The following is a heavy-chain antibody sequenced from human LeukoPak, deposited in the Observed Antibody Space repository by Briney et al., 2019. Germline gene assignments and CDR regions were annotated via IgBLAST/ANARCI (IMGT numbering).Heavy chain of an antibody. CDR3: ARRDINSGWSFDD. Sequence: KTSETLSLTCTVSGDSIGNYHWSWIRQPAGKGLEWIAQIHSSGSTNYNPPLKSRVSMSIDTTEDQVSLTIRPVTAADTAFYYCARRDINSGWSFDDWGQGILVTVSS. V-gene: IGHV4-4*07. D-gene: IGHD6-19*01. CDR2: IHSSGST. J-gene: IGHJ4*02. CDR1: GDSIGNYH.